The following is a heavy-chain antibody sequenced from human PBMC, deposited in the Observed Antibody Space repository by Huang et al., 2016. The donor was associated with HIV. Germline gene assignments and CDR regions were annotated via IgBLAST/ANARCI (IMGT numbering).Heavy chain of an antibody. J-gene: IGHJ4*02. CDR2: ISYDGKTK. Sequence: QVQLVESGGGVVQPGRSLRISCEASGFTFSRYGMHWVRQAPGKGLEWVAVISYDGKTKYYADSVKGRFSISRDNSKTTVYLQLNSLRVEDTAVYYCAKGGSAAAVLDFWGQGTLVTVSS. CDR1: GFTFSRYG. D-gene: IGHD6-13*01. V-gene: IGHV3-30*18. CDR3: AKGGSAAAVLDF.